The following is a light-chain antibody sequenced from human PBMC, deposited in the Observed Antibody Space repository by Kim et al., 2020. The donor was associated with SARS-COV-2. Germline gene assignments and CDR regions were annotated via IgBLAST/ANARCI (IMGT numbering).Light chain of an antibody. CDR2: GAS. V-gene: IGKV3-20*01. CDR1: QSVSSST. CDR3: QQYGRSPT. J-gene: IGKJ5*01. Sequence: EIVLTQSPGTLSLSPGERATLSCRASQSVSSSTLAWYQQKRGQGTRLLIYGASTRATGIPDRFSGSGSGTDFTLTITRLEPEDFAVYYCQQYGRSPTFGQGTRLEIK.